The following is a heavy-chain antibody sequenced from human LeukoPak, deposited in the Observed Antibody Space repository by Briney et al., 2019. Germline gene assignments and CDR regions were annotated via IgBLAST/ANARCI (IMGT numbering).Heavy chain of an antibody. J-gene: IGHJ6*03. V-gene: IGHV1-8*03. D-gene: IGHD2-15*01. CDR2: MNPNSGNT. CDR3: AREAGLLFSRGTHTQYYYYYYMDV. CDR1: GYTFTSYD. Sequence: ASVKVSCKASGYTFTSYDINWVRQATGQGLEWMGWMNPNSGNTGYAQKFQGRVTITRNTSISTAYMELSSLRSEDTAVYYCAREAGLLFSRGTHTQYYYYYYMDVWGKGTTVTISS.